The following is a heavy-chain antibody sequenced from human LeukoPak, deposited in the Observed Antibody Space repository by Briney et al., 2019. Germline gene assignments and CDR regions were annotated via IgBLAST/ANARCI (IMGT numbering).Heavy chain of an antibody. CDR2: IYYSGST. Sequence: SETLSLTCTVSGGSISSSSYYWGWIRQPPGKGLEWIGYIYYSGSTNYNPSLKSRVTISVDTSKNQFSLKLSSVTAADTAVYYCAREGRGSGSYYGSLFDYWGQGTLVTVSS. D-gene: IGHD3-10*01. V-gene: IGHV4-61*01. CDR1: GGSISSSSYY. J-gene: IGHJ4*02. CDR3: AREGRGSGSYYGSLFDY.